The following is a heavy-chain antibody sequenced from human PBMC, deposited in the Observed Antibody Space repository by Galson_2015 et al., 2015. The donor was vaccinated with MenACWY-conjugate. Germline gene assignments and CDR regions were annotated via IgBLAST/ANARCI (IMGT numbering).Heavy chain of an antibody. CDR1: GYSFTTYW. D-gene: IGHD3-10*01. V-gene: IGHV5-51*01. CDR2: IDPINSNT. J-gene: IGHJ6*02. Sequence: SGADVKQPGESLKLSCKAFGYSFTTYWIAWVRQMPGKGLEWVALIDPINSNTRYSPSLQGQVTISADESISTAYLQWSSLKASDTATYYCARHPPGGRGMDVWGRGTTVTVSS. CDR3: ARHPPGGRGMDV.